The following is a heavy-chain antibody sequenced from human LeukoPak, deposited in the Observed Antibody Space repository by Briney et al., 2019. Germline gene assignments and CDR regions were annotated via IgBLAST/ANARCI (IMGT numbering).Heavy chain of an antibody. CDR2: IIPIFGTA. Sequence: PDASVKVSCKASGGTFSSYAISWVRQAPGQGLEWMGGIIPIFGTANYAQKFQGRVTITTDESTSTAYMELSSLRSEDTAVYYCARGGLWFGESEDYYFDYWGQGTLVTVSS. J-gene: IGHJ4*02. D-gene: IGHD3-10*01. CDR1: GGTFSSYA. CDR3: ARGGLWFGESEDYYFDY. V-gene: IGHV1-69*05.